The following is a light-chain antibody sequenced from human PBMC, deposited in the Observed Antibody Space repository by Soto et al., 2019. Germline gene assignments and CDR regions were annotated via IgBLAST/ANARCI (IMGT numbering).Light chain of an antibody. CDR3: QQYDSFPLT. CDR2: DAS. CDR1: QSISRW. V-gene: IGKV1-5*01. J-gene: IGKJ4*01. Sequence: DIEITQCPSTLSACVEIRVAIACRISQSISRWLAWYQQKPGKAPNFLIYDASSLESGVSSRFSGSGSGTEFTLTITSLQPDDFATYYCQQYDSFPLTFGGGTTV.